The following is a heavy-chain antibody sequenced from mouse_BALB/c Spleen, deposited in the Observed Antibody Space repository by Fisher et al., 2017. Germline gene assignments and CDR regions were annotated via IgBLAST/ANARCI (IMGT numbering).Heavy chain of an antibody. J-gene: IGHJ4*01. Sequence: RFTISRDNPKNTLFLQMTSLRSEDTAMYYCARSLRSPFYAMDYWGQGTSVTVSS. CDR3: ARSLRSPFYAMDY. V-gene: IGHV5-17*02.